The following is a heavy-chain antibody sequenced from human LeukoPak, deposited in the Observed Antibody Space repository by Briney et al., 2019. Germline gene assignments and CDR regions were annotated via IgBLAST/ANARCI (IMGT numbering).Heavy chain of an antibody. V-gene: IGHV3-23*01. CDR3: ARSDSD. Sequence: GGSLRLSCAASGFTFGSSGMSWLRQAPGKGLEWVSGITASAGTTYYADSVKGRFTISRDNSKNTMYLQMNSLRAEDTAVYYCARSDSDWGQGTLVTVSS. J-gene: IGHJ4*02. D-gene: IGHD3/OR15-3a*01. CDR2: ITASAGTT. CDR1: GFTFGSSG.